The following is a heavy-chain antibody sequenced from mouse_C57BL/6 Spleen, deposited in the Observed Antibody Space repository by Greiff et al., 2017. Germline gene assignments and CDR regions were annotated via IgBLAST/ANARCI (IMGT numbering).Heavy chain of an antibody. V-gene: IGHV1-20*01. D-gene: IGHD1-1*01. J-gene: IGHJ3*01. CDR2: INPYNGDT. CDR3: AREGTTEPTWFAY. CDR1: GYSFTGYF. Sequence: VQLKQSGPELVKPGDSVKISCKASGYSFTGYFMNWVMQSHGKSLEWIGRINPYNGDTFYNQKFKGKATLTVDKSSSTAHMELRSLTSEDSAVYDCAREGTTEPTWFAYWGQGTLVTVSA.